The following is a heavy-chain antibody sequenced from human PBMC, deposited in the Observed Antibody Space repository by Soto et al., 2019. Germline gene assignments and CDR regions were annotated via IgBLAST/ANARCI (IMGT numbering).Heavy chain of an antibody. CDR1: GATISSGGFY. Sequence: QVQLQESGPGLVEASQTLSLTCTVSGATISSGGFYWSWIRQRPGKGLEWIGHIYYTGSTYYNPSLNSRVTISVEMSRNQFSRKLRSVTAADTAKYFCARDDSFYGEPGYGMNVWGQGTTVTVSS. J-gene: IGHJ6*02. D-gene: IGHD4-17*01. CDR2: IYYTGST. CDR3: ARDDSFYGEPGYGMNV. V-gene: IGHV4-31*03.